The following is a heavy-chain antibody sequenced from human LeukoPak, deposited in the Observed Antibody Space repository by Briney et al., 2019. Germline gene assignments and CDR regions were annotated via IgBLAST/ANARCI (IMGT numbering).Heavy chain of an antibody. CDR2: MNPNSGNT. J-gene: IGHJ5*02. V-gene: IGHV1-8*01. D-gene: IGHD2-2*01. CDR3: ARGSTGKRVVSGNWFDP. CDR1: GYTFTSYD. Sequence: ASVKVSCKASGYTFTSYDINWVRRATGQGLEWMGWMNPNSGNTGYAQKFQGRVTMTRNTSISTAYMELSSLRSEDTAVYYCARGSTGKRVVSGNWFDPWGQGTLVTVSS.